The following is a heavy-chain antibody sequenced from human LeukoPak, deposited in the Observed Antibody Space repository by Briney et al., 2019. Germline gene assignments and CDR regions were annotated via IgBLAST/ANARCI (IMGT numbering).Heavy chain of an antibody. D-gene: IGHD3-22*01. V-gene: IGHV3-23*01. Sequence: GGSLRLSCAASGFTFSSYAMSWVRQAPGKGLEWVSGISGSGGRTHYADSVKGRFTISRDNSKNTLYLQMSSLRAEDTAVYYCAKAPMGYYYDSSGYYYASFDYWGQGTLVTVSS. CDR2: ISGSGGRT. CDR1: GFTFSSYA. J-gene: IGHJ4*02. CDR3: AKAPMGYYYDSSGYYYASFDY.